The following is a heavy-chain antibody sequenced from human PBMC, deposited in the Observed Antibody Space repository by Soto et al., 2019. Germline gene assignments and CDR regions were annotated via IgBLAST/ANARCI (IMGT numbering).Heavy chain of an antibody. V-gene: IGHV4-39*02. CDR1: GDSIDRSNYY. D-gene: IGHD2-8*02. J-gene: IGHJ4*02. Sequence: SETLSLTCTVYGDSIDRSNYYWDWIRQPPGKGLEWIGTTYYNGNAYYNPSLKSRVTMSVDTSKNQFSLKLISVTAADTAVYYCARDKITGLFDYWGQGTLVTVSS. CDR3: ARDKITGLFDY. CDR2: TYYNGNA.